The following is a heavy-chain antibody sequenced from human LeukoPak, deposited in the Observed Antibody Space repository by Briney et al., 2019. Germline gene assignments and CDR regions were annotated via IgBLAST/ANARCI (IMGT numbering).Heavy chain of an antibody. CDR1: GGSFSGYY. J-gene: IGHJ4*02. V-gene: IGHV4-59*01. Sequence: SETLSLTCAVYGGSFSGYYWSWIRQPPGKGLEWIGYIYYSGSTNYNPSLKSRVTISVDTSKNQFSLKLSSVTAADTAVYYCARWPGGYWGQGTLVTVSS. D-gene: IGHD3-10*01. CDR3: ARWPGGY. CDR2: IYYSGST.